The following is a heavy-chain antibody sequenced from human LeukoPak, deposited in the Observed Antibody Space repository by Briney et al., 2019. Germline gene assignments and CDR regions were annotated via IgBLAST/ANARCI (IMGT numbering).Heavy chain of an antibody. CDR2: IYYSGST. V-gene: IGHV4-39*01. CDR3: ARHFPSRQIDY. Sequence: SETLSLTCTVSGGSIGSSSYYWGWIRQPPGKGLEWIGSIYYSGSTYYNPSLKSRVTISVDTSKNQFSLKLSSVTAADTAVYYCARHFPSRQIDYWGQGTLVTVSS. J-gene: IGHJ4*02. CDR1: GGSIGSSSYY.